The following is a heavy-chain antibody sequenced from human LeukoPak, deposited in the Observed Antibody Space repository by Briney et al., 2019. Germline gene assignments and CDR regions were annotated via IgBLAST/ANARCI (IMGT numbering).Heavy chain of an antibody. D-gene: IGHD2-8*01. CDR2: ISGSNT. V-gene: IGHV3-23*01. Sequence: GGSLRLSCIASGFTFTRYAMNWGRQAPGEGLEWVSGISGSNTSSADSVKGRFTISRDSSKNTMYLQMNNLRAEDTAVYYCSKDDCVNGICYFDKWGQGTLVTVSS. CDR1: GFTFTRYA. CDR3: SKDDCVNGICYFDK. J-gene: IGHJ4*02.